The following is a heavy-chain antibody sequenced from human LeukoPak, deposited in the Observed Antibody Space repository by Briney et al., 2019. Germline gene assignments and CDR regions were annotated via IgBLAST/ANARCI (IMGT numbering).Heavy chain of an antibody. D-gene: IGHD5-12*01. J-gene: IGHJ6*02. CDR1: GFTFSSYG. Sequence: GGSLRLSCAASGFTFSSYGMHWVRQAPGKGLEWVAVIWYDGSNKYYADSVKGRFTISRDNSKNTLYLQMNSLRAEDTAVCYCAREDVVATTGIYYYYGMDVWGQGTTVTVSS. V-gene: IGHV3-33*01. CDR3: AREDVVATTGIYYYYGMDV. CDR2: IWYDGSNK.